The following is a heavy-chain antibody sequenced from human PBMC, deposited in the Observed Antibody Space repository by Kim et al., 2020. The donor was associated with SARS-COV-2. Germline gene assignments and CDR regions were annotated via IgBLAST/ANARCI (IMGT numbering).Heavy chain of an antibody. CDR2: MNPNSGNT. CDR3: ARLYGSGSPNYYYGMDV. CDR1: GYTFTSYD. V-gene: IGHV1-8*01. D-gene: IGHD3-10*01. Sequence: ASVKVSCKASGYTFTSYDINWVRQATGQGLEWMGWMNPNSGNTGYAQKFQGRVTMTRNTSISTAYMELSSLRSEDTAVYYCARLYGSGSPNYYYGMDVWGQGTTVTVSS. J-gene: IGHJ6*02.